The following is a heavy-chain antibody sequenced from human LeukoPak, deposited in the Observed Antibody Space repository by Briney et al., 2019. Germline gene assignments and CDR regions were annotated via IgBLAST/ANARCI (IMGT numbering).Heavy chain of an antibody. Sequence: GGSLRLSCAASGFNFGSYAMSWVRQAPGKGLEWVSHISHDGGSTYYADSVKGRLTISRDNSKNTLYLQMSGLKDEDTAIYYCAKVKFYFDNWGQGTLVTVSS. V-gene: IGHV3-23*01. CDR3: AKVKFYFDN. J-gene: IGHJ4*02. CDR1: GFNFGSYA. CDR2: ISHDGGST.